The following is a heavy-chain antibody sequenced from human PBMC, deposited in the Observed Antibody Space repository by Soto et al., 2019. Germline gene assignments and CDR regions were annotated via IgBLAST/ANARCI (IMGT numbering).Heavy chain of an antibody. CDR2: VFYNEDT. D-gene: IGHD3-16*02. CDR3: ANLDMITFGGVIGATAEFDI. J-gene: IGHJ3*02. V-gene: IGHV4-39*01. Sequence: PSEPLSLTCTVSGGSMGNINDYWGWVRQPPGKGLEWIGTVFYNEDTQYNPSLKSRITISIDTSKNQYFLRLSSVTAADTAVYYCANLDMITFGGVIGATAEFDIWGQGTMLTVSS. CDR1: GGSMGNINDY.